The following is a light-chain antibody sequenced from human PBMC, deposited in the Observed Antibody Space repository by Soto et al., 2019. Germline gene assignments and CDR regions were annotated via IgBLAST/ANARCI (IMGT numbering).Light chain of an antibody. J-gene: IGKJ1*01. V-gene: IGKV1-6*01. Sequence: AIQMTQAPPSLAASVGDRVTITCRASQDISNNLGWYQQKPGKAPSLLIYASLALRSGVPSRFGGSRSGRDFTLTISGLQPEDIGTYYCLQDYDSPWTFGRGTKVEIK. CDR3: LQDYDSPWT. CDR2: ASL. CDR1: QDISNN.